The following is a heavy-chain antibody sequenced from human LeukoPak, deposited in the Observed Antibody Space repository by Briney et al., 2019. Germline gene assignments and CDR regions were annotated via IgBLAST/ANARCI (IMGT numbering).Heavy chain of an antibody. CDR1: GFTFSSFW. Sequence: GGSLRLSCAASGFTFSSFWIYWVRHAPGKGLVWVSRNNGDGSETIYADSVKGRFTISRDNAKNTVYLQMNSLRAEDTAVYYCARVRMGDDFNPFDYWGQGTLVTVSS. CDR3: ARVRMGDDFNPFDY. J-gene: IGHJ4*02. CDR2: NNGDGSET. V-gene: IGHV3-74*01. D-gene: IGHD3-16*01.